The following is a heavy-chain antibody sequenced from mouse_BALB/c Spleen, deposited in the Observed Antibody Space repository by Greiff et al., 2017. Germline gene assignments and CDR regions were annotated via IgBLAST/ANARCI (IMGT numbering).Heavy chain of an antibody. V-gene: IGHV2-6-2*01. J-gene: IGHJ4*01. CDR2: IWSDGST. D-gene: IGHD3-2*01. CDR3: ARHRDSSGYGYAMDY. CDR1: GFSLTSYG. Sequence: VQLQESGPDLVAPSQSLSITCTVSGFSLTSYGVHWVRQPPGKGLEWLVVIWSDGSTTYNSALKSRLSISKDNSKSQVFLKMNSLQTDDTAMYYCARHRDSSGYGYAMDYWRQGTSVTVSS.